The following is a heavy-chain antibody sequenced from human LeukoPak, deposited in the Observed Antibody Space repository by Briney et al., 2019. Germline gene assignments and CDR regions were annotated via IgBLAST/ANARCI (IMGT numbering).Heavy chain of an antibody. CDR3: ARTLVVINDAFDI. CDR1: GYTFTDYH. V-gene: IGHV1-2*02. Sequence: ASVKVSCKSSGYTFTDYHIHWVRQAPGQGLEWMGWINPNSGDTNYAQKFQGRVSMTGDTSISTAYMELSRLRSDDTAVCYCARTLVVINDAFDIWGQGAMVTVSS. D-gene: IGHD3-22*01. J-gene: IGHJ3*02. CDR2: INPNSGDT.